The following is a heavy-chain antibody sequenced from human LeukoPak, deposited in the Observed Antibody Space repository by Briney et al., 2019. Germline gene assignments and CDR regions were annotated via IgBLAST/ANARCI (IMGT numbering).Heavy chain of an antibody. CDR2: IYTSGST. V-gene: IGHV4-4*09. J-gene: IGHJ4*02. D-gene: IGHD6-6*01. Sequence: PSETLSLTCTVSGGSISSYYWSWIRQPPGKGLEWIGYIYTSGSTNYNPSLKSRVTISVDTSKNQFPLKLSSVTAADTAVYYCARQGSSSPFDYWGQGTLVTVSS. CDR3: ARQGSSSPFDY. CDR1: GGSISSYY.